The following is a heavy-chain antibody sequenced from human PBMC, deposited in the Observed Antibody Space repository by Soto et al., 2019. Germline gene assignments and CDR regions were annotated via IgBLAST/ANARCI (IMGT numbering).Heavy chain of an antibody. CDR3: ARGGGFCGADCYKGGIDY. J-gene: IGHJ4*02. CDR1: GFTFSPYT. V-gene: IGHV3-30-3*01. Sequence: GGSLRLSCAASGFTFSPYTMHWVRQTPGKGLEWVAVISYDGNDKYYADSVRGRYTISRDNSKSTLYLLMSSLRAEDTSLYYCARGGGFCGADCYKGGIDYWGQGTLVTVSS. D-gene: IGHD2-21*02. CDR2: ISYDGNDK.